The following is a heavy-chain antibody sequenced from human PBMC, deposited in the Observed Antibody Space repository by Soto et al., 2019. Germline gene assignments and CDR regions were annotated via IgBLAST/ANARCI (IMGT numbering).Heavy chain of an antibody. Sequence: LGESLKVSNQCSGYNFTPHLIALVRQIHGEGLEWMGIIFPFDSTTTYSPSFQGQVTISADESVTTAYLQWNSLRASDTAIYYCARHMRSGYHTPHYSAMDVWGQGTKVTVSS. CDR2: IFPFDSTT. CDR1: GYNFTPHL. CDR3: ARHMRSGYHTPHYSAMDV. V-gene: IGHV5-51*01. D-gene: IGHD3-3*01. J-gene: IGHJ6*02.